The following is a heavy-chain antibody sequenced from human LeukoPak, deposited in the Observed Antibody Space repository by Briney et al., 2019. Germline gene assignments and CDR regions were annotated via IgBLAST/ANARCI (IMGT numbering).Heavy chain of an antibody. V-gene: IGHV3-23*01. J-gene: IGHJ4*02. Sequence: GGSLRLSCAASGFTFSSYAMTWVRQAPGKGLEWVSVVSGSGSSTFYADSVKGRFTISRDDSKRTLFLQMNRLRVEDTAVYYCAKCMPYDYGGPPDYWGQGTLVTVSS. CDR1: GFTFSSYA. D-gene: IGHD4-17*01. CDR3: AKCMPYDYGGPPDY. CDR2: VSGSGSST.